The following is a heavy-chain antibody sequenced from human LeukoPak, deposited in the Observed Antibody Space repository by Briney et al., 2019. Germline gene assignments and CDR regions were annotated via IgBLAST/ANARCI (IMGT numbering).Heavy chain of an antibody. CDR1: GFTFSNSA. CDR2: LSGSGITT. J-gene: IGHJ4*01. D-gene: IGHD6-19*01. Sequence: GGSLRLSCAASGFTFSNSAMSWVCQAPGKGLEWVSTLSGSGITTYYADSVKGRFTISRDNSKNTLYLQMNSLRAEDTAVYYCAKGIYSSGWSYFDHWGHGTLVTVSS. V-gene: IGHV3-23*01. CDR3: AKGIYSSGWSYFDH.